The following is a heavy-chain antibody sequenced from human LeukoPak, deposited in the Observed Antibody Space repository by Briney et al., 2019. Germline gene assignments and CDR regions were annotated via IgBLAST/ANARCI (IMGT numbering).Heavy chain of an antibody. V-gene: IGHV4-39*01. CDR2: IYSSGST. CDR1: GASISGSGYY. Sequence: SETLSLTCTVSGASISGSGYYWGWIRQPPGKGLEWIGSIYSSGSTYYNASLQSRVTISIETSKNQISLKLSSVTAADTAVYYCARSDLGIAVAGTDYYYYYMDVWGKGTTVTVSS. D-gene: IGHD6-19*01. J-gene: IGHJ6*03. CDR3: ARSDLGIAVAGTDYYYYYMDV.